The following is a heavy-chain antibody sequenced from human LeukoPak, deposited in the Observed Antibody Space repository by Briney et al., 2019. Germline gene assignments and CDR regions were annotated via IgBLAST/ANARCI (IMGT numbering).Heavy chain of an antibody. D-gene: IGHD6-19*01. Sequence: GGSLRLSCAASGFIFSNYGMNWVRQAPGKGLEWVSAISGSGGSTYYADSVKGRFTISRDNSKNTLYLQMNSLRAEDTAVYYCAKAMAGTRPDYWGQGTLVTVSS. CDR1: GFIFSNYG. V-gene: IGHV3-23*01. CDR2: ISGSGGST. CDR3: AKAMAGTRPDY. J-gene: IGHJ4*02.